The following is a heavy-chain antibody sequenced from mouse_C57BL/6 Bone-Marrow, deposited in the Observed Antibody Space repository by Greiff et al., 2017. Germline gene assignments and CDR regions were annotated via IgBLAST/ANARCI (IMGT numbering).Heavy chain of an antibody. CDR1: GYAFTNYL. CDR3: ARGGNYCCSSYY. D-gene: IGHD1-1*01. V-gene: IGHV1-54*01. CDR2: INPGSGGT. Sequence: QVQLKQSGAELVRPGTSVKVSCKASGYAFTNYLIEWVKQRPGQGLEWIGVINPGSGGTNYNEKFKGKATLTADKSSSTAYMQLSSLTSEDSAVYFCARGGNYCCSSYYWGQGTTLTVSS. J-gene: IGHJ2*01.